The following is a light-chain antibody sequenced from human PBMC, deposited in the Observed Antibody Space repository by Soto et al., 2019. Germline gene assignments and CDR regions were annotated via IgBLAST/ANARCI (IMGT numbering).Light chain of an antibody. CDR3: QQRGYWPPLT. CDR1: LRLSSSY. V-gene: IGKV3-15*01. CDR2: GAS. J-gene: IGKJ4*01. Sequence: IVMTQSPATLSVSPGERATLSCRATLRLSSSYFAWYQQKPGQAPRLLIYGASTRAAGVPARFSGSGSGTEFTLTISSLQSEDFAVYYCQQRGYWPPLTFGGGTKVDI.